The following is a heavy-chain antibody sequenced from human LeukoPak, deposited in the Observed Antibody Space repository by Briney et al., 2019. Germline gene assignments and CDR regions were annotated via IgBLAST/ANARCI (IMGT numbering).Heavy chain of an antibody. Sequence: SETLSLTCTVSGYSISSGYYWGWIRQPPGKGLEWIGSIYHSGSTYYNPSLKSRVTISVGTSKNQFSLKLSSVTAADTAVYYCAREGSGYCTNGVCYAFDYWGQGTLVTVSS. CDR2: IYHSGST. CDR1: GYSISSGYY. CDR3: AREGSGYCTNGVCYAFDY. V-gene: IGHV4-38-2*02. D-gene: IGHD2-8*01. J-gene: IGHJ4*02.